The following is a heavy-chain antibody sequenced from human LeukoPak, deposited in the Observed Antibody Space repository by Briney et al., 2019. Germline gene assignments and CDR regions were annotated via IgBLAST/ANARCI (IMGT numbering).Heavy chain of an antibody. CDR1: GGSISSGDYY. V-gene: IGHV4-30-4*01. CDR3: ARETRGFYGDYVRYFDY. D-gene: IGHD4-17*01. Sequence: SETLSLTCTVSGGSISSGDYYWSWIRQPPGKGLEWIGYIYYSGSTYYNPSLKSRVTISVDTSKNQFSLKLSSVTAADTAVHYCARETRGFYGDYVRYFDYWGQGTLVTVSS. J-gene: IGHJ4*02. CDR2: IYYSGST.